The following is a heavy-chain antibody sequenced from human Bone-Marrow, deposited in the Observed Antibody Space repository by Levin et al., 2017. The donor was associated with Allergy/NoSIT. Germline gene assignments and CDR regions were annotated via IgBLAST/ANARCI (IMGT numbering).Heavy chain of an antibody. CDR2: ISSDTRTK. CDR3: ARDKEFLQKYDILAASYMGEENALDM. J-gene: IGHJ3*02. CDR1: GFNFNECG. D-gene: IGHD3-9*01. Sequence: PGGSLRLSCAGSGFNFNECGMNWVRQAPGKGLEWVSFISSDTRTKNYADSVKGRFIISRDNAKNLVYLHMNSLRADDTAVYYCARDKEFLQKYDILAASYMGEENALDMWGQGTLVTVSS. V-gene: IGHV3-48*01.